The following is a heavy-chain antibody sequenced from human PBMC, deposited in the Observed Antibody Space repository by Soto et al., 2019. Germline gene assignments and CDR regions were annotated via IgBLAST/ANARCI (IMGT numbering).Heavy chain of an antibody. CDR2: IYYSGST. V-gene: IGHV4-39*01. J-gene: IGHJ6*02. Sequence: QLQLQESGPGLVKPSETLSLTCTVSGGSISSSSYYWGWIRQPPGKGLEWLGSIYYSGSTYYNPSLKSRVTRSVDTSKNQFSLKLSSVTAADTAVYYCARHTPGGSGSYRSYYYYYYGMDVWGQGTTVTVSS. CDR1: GGSISSSSYY. CDR3: ARHTPGGSGSYRSYYYYYYGMDV. D-gene: IGHD1-26*01.